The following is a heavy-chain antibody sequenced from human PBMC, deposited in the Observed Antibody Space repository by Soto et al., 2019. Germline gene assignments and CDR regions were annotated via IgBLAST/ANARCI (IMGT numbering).Heavy chain of an antibody. D-gene: IGHD2-15*01. Sequence: QVQLVQSGAEVKKPGSSVKVSCKASGGTFSSYAISWVRQAPGQGLEWMGGIIPIFGTANYAQKFQGRVTITADESTSTAYMELSSLRSADTAVYYCAPCRYGVVAATSFDYWGQGTLVTVSS. V-gene: IGHV1-69*01. CDR3: APCRYGVVAATSFDY. J-gene: IGHJ4*02. CDR1: GGTFSSYA. CDR2: IIPIFGTA.